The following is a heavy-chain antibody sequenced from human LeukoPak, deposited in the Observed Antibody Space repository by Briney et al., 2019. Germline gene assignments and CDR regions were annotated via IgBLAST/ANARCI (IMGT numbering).Heavy chain of an antibody. D-gene: IGHD6-13*01. V-gene: IGHV3-48*04. CDR2: TSSTSSII. J-gene: IGHJ3*02. CDR3: ARVGSSWLDAFDI. Sequence: GGSLRLSCAASGFTSSSYWMTWVRQAPGKGLEWVSYTSSTSSIIYYADSVRGRFTISRDNAKNSLYLQMNSLRAEDTAVYYCARVGSSWLDAFDIWGQGTMVTVSS. CDR1: GFTSSSYW.